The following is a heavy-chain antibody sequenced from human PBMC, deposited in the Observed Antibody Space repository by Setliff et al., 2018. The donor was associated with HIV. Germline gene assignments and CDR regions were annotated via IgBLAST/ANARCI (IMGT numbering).Heavy chain of an antibody. J-gene: IGHJ4*02. D-gene: IGHD4-4*01. CDR3: ARVGLSAVPFPTVY. CDR1: NYTFTNYA. Sequence: ASVKVSCKASNYTFTNYAITWVRQAPGQRPEWMGWISAYDGDKKYAQKFHNRLSMTADTSTTTAYMDLRGLTSDDTGVYYCARVGLSAVPFPTVYWGQGTLVTVSS. CDR2: ISAYDGDK. V-gene: IGHV1-18*01.